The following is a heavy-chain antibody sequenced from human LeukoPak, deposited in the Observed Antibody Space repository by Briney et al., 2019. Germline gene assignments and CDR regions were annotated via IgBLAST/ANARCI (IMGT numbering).Heavy chain of an antibody. D-gene: IGHD3-3*01. CDR3: AREALTYYDFWSGFIFDY. CDR1: GGSLSGYY. CDR2: INHSGST. Sequence: SETLSLTCAVYGGSLSGYYWSWIRQPPGKGLEWIGEINHSGSTNYNPSLKSRVTISVDTSKNQFSLKLSSVTAADTAVYYCAREALTYYDFWSGFIFDYWGQGTLVTVSS. V-gene: IGHV4-34*01. J-gene: IGHJ4*02.